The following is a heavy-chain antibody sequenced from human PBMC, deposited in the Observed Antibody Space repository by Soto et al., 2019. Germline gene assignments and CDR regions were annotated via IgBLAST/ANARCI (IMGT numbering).Heavy chain of an antibody. V-gene: IGHV1-69*13. J-gene: IGHJ6*02. D-gene: IGHD3-10*01. Sequence: ASVKVSCKASGGTFSSYAISWVRQAPGQGLEWMGGIIPIFGTANYAQKFQGRVTITADESTSTAYMELSSLRSEDTAVYYCASTYYYGSGSYYDYGMDVWGQGTTVTVSS. CDR2: IIPIFGTA. CDR3: ASTYYYGSGSYYDYGMDV. CDR1: GGTFSSYA.